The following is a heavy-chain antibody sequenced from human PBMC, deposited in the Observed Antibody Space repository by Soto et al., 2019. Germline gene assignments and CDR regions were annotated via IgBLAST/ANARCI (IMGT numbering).Heavy chain of an antibody. CDR3: ARPSNNYVAY. Sequence: GEYLKISCQTSGYSFINYWIGWVRQMPGKGLEWMAIINPGDSETRYSPSFQGQVTISADKSISTAYLQWNSLKAPDTAMYYCARPSNNYVAYWGPGTLLTVS. V-gene: IGHV5-51*01. J-gene: IGHJ4*02. CDR2: INPGDSET. CDR1: GYSFINYW.